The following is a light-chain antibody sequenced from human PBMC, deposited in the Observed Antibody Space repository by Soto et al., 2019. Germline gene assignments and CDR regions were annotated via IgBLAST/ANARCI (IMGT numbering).Light chain of an antibody. CDR3: SSYAGTNNFVV. CDR1: SSDVGGYNY. V-gene: IGLV2-8*01. CDR2: EVT. J-gene: IGLJ2*01. Sequence: QSALTQPPSASGSPGQSVTISCTGTSSDVGGYNYVSWYQQHPGKDPKLMISEVTKRPSGVPDRFSGSKSRNTASLTVSGLQAEDEADYYCSSYAGTNNFVVFGGGTKLTVL.